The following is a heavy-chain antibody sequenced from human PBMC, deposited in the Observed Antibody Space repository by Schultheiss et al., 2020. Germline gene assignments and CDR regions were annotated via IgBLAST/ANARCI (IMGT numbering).Heavy chain of an antibody. D-gene: IGHD1-1*01. V-gene: IGHV3-30*03. Sequence: GGSLKLSCAASGFTFSSYGMHWVRQAPGKGLEWVAVISYDGSNKYYADSVKGRFTISRDNAKNTLYLQMNSLRAEDTAVYYCARAGTQALHCMDVWGKGTTVTVSS. CDR1: GFTFSSYG. CDR2: ISYDGSNK. J-gene: IGHJ6*03. CDR3: ARAGTQALHCMDV.